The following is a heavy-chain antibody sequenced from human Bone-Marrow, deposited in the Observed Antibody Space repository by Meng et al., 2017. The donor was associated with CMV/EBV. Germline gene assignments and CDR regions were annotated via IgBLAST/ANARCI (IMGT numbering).Heavy chain of an antibody. J-gene: IGHJ4*02. CDR3: TTLDYYGSGSYFPADY. Sequence: GESLKISCAASGFTFSNAWMSWVRQAPGKGLEWVGRIKSKTDGGTTDYAAPVKGRFTISRDDSKNTLYLQMNSLKTEDTAVNYCTTLDYYGSGSYFPADYWGQGPLVTVSS. CDR2: IKSKTDGGTT. CDR1: GFTFSNAW. D-gene: IGHD3-10*01. V-gene: IGHV3-15*01.